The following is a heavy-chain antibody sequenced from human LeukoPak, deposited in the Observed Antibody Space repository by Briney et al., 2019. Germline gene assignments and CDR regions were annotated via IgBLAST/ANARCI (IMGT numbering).Heavy chain of an antibody. CDR3: ATQVIVGASMGVDY. J-gene: IGHJ4*02. CDR1: GFTFNRYSMN. V-gene: IGHV4-39*01. CDR2: IYYTGNT. Sequence: GSLRLSCAASGFTFNRYSMNWVRQPPGKGLEWIGSIYYTGNTYYNASLKSRVTISIDTSKNQISLRLTSVTAADTAVYYCATQVIVGASMGVDYWGQGTLVTVSS. D-gene: IGHD1-26*01.